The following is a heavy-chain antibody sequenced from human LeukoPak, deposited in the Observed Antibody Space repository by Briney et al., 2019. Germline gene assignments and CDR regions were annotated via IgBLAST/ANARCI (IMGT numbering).Heavy chain of an antibody. D-gene: IGHD2-15*01. CDR3: AKCISSGGSCYYYYGMDV. J-gene: IGHJ6*02. CDR1: GFTFSSYA. Sequence: SGGSLRLSCATSGFTFSSYAMTWVRQAPGKGLEWVSSISGMIGRTYYADSVKGRFTISRDNSKNTLYLQMNSLRAEDTAVYYCAKCISSGGSCYYYYGMDVWGQGTTVTVSS. CDR2: ISGMIGRT. V-gene: IGHV3-23*01.